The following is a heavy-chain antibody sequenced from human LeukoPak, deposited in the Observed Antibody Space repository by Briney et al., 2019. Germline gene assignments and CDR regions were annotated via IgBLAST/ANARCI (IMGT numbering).Heavy chain of an antibody. Sequence: GASVKVSFKASVYTFTGYYVHWVRQAPGQGLVWMGWINPNSGATNYAQKFQGRVTMTRDTSISTAYMEVNRLRSDDTAVYYCAREDSSGYDYWGQGTLVTVSS. CDR3: AREDSSGYDY. CDR1: VYTFTGYY. V-gene: IGHV1-2*02. CDR2: INPNSGAT. D-gene: IGHD3-22*01. J-gene: IGHJ4*02.